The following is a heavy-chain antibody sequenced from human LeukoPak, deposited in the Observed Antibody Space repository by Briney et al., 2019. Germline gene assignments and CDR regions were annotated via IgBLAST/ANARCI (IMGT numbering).Heavy chain of an antibody. CDR3: ARVALWFGELYPDY. CDR2: IYYTGST. Sequence: PSETLSLTCTVSSGSITSYYWSWIRQPPGKGLEYIGHIYYTGSTNYNPSLKSRVTISVDTSKNQFSLKLSSVTAADTAVYYCARVALWFGELYPDYWGQGTLVTVSS. D-gene: IGHD3-10*01. CDR1: SGSITSYY. V-gene: IGHV4-59*01. J-gene: IGHJ4*02.